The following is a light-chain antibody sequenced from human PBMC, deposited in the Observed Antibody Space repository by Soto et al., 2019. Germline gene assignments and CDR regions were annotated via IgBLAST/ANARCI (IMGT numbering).Light chain of an antibody. CDR2: GAS. J-gene: IGKJ2*01. CDR1: RSLSANF. CDR3: PQYGNSPGT. Sequence: EIVLTQSPGTLSLSPGERATLSCRGSRSLSANFLAWYQQRPGQAPRLLIYGASSRAADIPDRFSGSGSGTDFTLTISILEPEDFAVYFCPQYGNSPGTFGQGTKLEIK. V-gene: IGKV3-20*01.